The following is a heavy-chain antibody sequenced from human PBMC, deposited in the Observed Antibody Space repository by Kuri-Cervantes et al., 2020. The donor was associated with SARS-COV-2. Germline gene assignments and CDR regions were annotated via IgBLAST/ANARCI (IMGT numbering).Heavy chain of an antibody. D-gene: IGHD6-13*01. Sequence: GGSLRLSCAASGFTFSSYSMNWVRQAPGKGLEWVSSISSSSSYIYYADSVKGRFTISRDNAKNSLDLQMNSLRAEDTAVYYCARGWGSSWPYYFDYWGQGTLVTVSS. CDR1: GFTFSSYS. J-gene: IGHJ4*02. V-gene: IGHV3-21*01. CDR3: ARGWGSSWPYYFDY. CDR2: ISSSSSYI.